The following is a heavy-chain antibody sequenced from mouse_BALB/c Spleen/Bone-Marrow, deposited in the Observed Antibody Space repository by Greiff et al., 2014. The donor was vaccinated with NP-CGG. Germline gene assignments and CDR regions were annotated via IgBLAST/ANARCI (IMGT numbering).Heavy chain of an antibody. CDR1: GYTFTSYW. Sequence: QVQLQQSGPELAKPGASVKMSCRASGYTFTSYWMNWVKQRPVQGLEWIGYNNPTSGYTEYNQKFKDKATLTTDKSSSTAYMQLSSLTSEDSAVYYCTTGGNDWFAYWGQGTLVTVSA. CDR3: TTGGNDWFAY. D-gene: IGHD2-1*01. CDR2: NNPTSGYT. V-gene: IGHV1-7*01. J-gene: IGHJ3*01.